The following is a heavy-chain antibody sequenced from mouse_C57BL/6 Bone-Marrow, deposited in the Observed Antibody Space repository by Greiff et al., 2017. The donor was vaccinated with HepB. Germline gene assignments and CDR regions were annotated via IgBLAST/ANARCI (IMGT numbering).Heavy chain of an antibody. V-gene: IGHV7-1*01. CDR1: GFTFSDFY. J-gene: IGHJ4*01. D-gene: IGHD1-1*01. CDR2: SRNKANDYTT. CDR3: ARDAASSPYYYAMDY. Sequence: EVMLVDSGGGLVQSGRSLRLSCATSGFTFSDFYLEWVRQAPGKGLEWIAASRNKANDYTTEYSASVKGRFIVSRDTSQSILYLQMNALRAEDTAIYYCARDAASSPYYYAMDYWGQGTSGTVSS.